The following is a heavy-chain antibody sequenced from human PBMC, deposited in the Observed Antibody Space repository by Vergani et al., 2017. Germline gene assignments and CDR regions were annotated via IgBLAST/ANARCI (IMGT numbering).Heavy chain of an antibody. D-gene: IGHD6-19*01. CDR2: IYYSGST. V-gene: IGHV4-39*01. CDR3: ARHSTVEWLVKLGWIDP. CDR1: GASIRSSTYY. J-gene: IGHJ5*02. Sequence: QLQLQESGPGLVKPSATLSLTFSVPGASIRSSTYYWGWIRQPPGKGLEWISSIYYSGSTYYNPSLKSRVTISVDTSKNQFSLKLSSVTAADTAVYFCARHSTVEWLVKLGWIDPWGQGILVTVSS.